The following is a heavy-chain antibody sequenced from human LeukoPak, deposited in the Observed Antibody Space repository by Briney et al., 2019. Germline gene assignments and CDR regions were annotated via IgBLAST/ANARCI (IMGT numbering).Heavy chain of an antibody. V-gene: IGHV3-21*01. CDR2: ISSSSSYI. Sequence: AGGSLRLSCAASGFTFSSYSMNWVRQAPGKGLEWVSSISSSSSYIYYADSVKGRFTISRDNSKNTLYLQMNSLRAEDTAVYYCARATSGSYWEGAFDIWGQGTMVTVSS. D-gene: IGHD1-26*01. CDR3: ARATSGSYWEGAFDI. J-gene: IGHJ3*02. CDR1: GFTFSSYS.